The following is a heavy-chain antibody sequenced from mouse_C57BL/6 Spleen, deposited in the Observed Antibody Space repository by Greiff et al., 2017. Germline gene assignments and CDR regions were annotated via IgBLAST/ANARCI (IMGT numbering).Heavy chain of an antibody. V-gene: IGHV1-72*01. CDR1: GYTFTSYW. CDR2: IDPNSGGT. D-gene: IGHD1-1*01. Sequence: QVQLQQPGAELVKPGASVKLSCKASGYTFTSYWMHWVKQRPGRGLEWIGRIDPNSGGTKYNEKFKSKATLTVDKPSSTAYMQLSSLTSEDSGVYSCASPAITTVVGDWYFDVWGTGTTVTVSA. CDR3: ASPAITTVVGDWYFDV. J-gene: IGHJ1*03.